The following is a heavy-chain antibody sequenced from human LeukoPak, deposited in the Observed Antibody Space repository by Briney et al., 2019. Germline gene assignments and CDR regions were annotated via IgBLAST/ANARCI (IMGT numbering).Heavy chain of an antibody. Sequence: GGSLRLSCAASGFDVSSNYLSWVRHPPGKGLEWVSVFYASGNTYYADSAKGRFTISRDNSKNTVFLQMNSLRAEDSAVYYCARGTGPNLLLGYWGQGTLVTVSS. CDR1: GFDVSSNY. V-gene: IGHV3-66*01. CDR3: ARGTGPNLLLGY. CDR2: FYASGNT. J-gene: IGHJ4*02. D-gene: IGHD2/OR15-2a*01.